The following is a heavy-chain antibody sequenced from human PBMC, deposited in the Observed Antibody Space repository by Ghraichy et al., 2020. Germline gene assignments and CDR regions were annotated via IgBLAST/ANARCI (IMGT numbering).Heavy chain of an antibody. Sequence: SETLSLTCTVSGGSISSYYWSWIRQPPGKGLEWIGYIYTSGSTNYNPSLKSRVTISVDTSKNQFSLKLSSVTAADTAVYYCARQRRAHVTTPDYYYYGMDVWGQGTTVTVSS. CDR1: GGSISSYY. D-gene: IGHD4-11*01. J-gene: IGHJ6*02. CDR2: IYTSGST. V-gene: IGHV4-4*09. CDR3: ARQRRAHVTTPDYYYYGMDV.